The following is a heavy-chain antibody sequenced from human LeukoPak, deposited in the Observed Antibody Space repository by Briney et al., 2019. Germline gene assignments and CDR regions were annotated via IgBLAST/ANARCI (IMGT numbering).Heavy chain of an antibody. V-gene: IGHV4-59*01. Sequence: SETLSLTCTVSGGSLNNYYWSWIRQPPGKGLEWVGYIYYSGSTIYNPSLRSRVSISVDTSAKQFSLNLRSVTAADTAVYYCVRGLARLDVRLDSWGLGTLVNVSS. CDR3: VRGLARLDVRLDS. J-gene: IGHJ4*02. CDR2: IYYSGST. CDR1: GGSLNNYY. D-gene: IGHD3-10*02.